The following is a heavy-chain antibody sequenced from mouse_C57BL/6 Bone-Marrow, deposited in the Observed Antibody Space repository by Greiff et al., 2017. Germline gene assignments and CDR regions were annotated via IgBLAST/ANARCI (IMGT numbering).Heavy chain of an antibody. J-gene: IGHJ4*01. CDR3: ARCRLALLYAMDY. CDR2: IYPGSGNT. Sequence: QVQLQQSGPELVKPGASVKISCKASGYSFTSYYIHWVKQRPGQGLEWIGWIYPGSGNTKYNEKFKGKATLTADTSSSTAYMQLRSLTSEDSAVYYCARCRLALLYAMDYWGQGTSVTVSS. V-gene: IGHV1-66*01. D-gene: IGHD2-10*01. CDR1: GYSFTSYY.